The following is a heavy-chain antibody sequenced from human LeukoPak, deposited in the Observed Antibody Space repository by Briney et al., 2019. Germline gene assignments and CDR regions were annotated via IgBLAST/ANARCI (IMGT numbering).Heavy chain of an antibody. CDR1: GFTFSSYA. Sequence: GGSLRLSCAASGFTFSSYAMSWVRQAPGKGLEWVSAISGSGGSTYYADSVKGRFTISRDNAQNSLYLQMNSLRDEDTAVYYCARGHLREGNYWGQGTLVTVSS. D-gene: IGHD1-26*01. J-gene: IGHJ4*02. V-gene: IGHV3-23*01. CDR2: ISGSGGST. CDR3: ARGHLREGNY.